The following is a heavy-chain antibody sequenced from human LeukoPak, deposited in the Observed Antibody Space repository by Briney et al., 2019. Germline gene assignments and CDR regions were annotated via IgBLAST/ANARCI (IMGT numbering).Heavy chain of an antibody. CDR2: ITASGGNT. J-gene: IGHJ4*02. CDR3: AKGNGYSYGRYYFDY. CDR1: GFTFSSYA. Sequence: GGSLRLSCAASGFTFSSYAMGWVRQAPGKGLEWVSAITASGGNTYYADSVRGRFTISRDNSKNTLYLQVNSLRAEDTAVYYCAKGNGYSYGRYYFDYWGQGTPVTVSS. V-gene: IGHV3-23*01. D-gene: IGHD5-18*01.